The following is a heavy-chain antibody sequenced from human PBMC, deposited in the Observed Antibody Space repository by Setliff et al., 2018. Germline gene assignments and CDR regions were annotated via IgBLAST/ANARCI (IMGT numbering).Heavy chain of an antibody. J-gene: IGHJ2*01. CDR1: GFSFSYYA. CDR2: ISGSGSST. V-gene: IGHV3-23*01. CDR3: ARDPNSSGDYWYFDL. Sequence: GGSLRLSCAASGFSFSYYAMSWVRQAPGKGLEWVSLISGSGSSTYYADSVKGRFTISRDNSKNTLYLQMNSLRAEDTAVYYCARDPNSSGDYWYFDLWGRGTLVTVSS. D-gene: IGHD3-22*01.